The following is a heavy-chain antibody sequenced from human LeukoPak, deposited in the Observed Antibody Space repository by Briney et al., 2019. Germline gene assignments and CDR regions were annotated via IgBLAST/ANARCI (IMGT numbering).Heavy chain of an antibody. CDR3: AKDAQRGFDYSNSLEY. CDR2: IWNDGSSQ. J-gene: IGHJ4*02. CDR1: KFTFSRYG. V-gene: IGHV3-33*06. D-gene: IGHD4-11*01. Sequence: GKSLTLSCVASKFTFSRYGMHWVRQAPGKGLEWVAVIWNDGSSQYYADSVKGRFTISRDNFQNTVYLQMNSLRAEDTAVYYCAKDAQRGFDYSNSLEYWGQGTLVTVSS.